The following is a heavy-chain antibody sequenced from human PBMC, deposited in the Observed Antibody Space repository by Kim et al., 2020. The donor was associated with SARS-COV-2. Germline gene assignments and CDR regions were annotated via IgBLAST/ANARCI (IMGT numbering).Heavy chain of an antibody. Sequence: NDADSGKGRFTVSRDNAKNTLYLQMNSLRADCTAVYYCARGTGNYGDWAYWGPGTLVTVSS. J-gene: IGHJ4*02. CDR3: ARGTGNYGDWAY. D-gene: IGHD1-7*01. V-gene: IGHV3-74*01.